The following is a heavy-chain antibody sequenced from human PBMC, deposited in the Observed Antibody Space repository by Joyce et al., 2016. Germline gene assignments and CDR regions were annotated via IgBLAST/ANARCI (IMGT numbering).Heavy chain of an antibody. CDR1: GYTFTNYA. CDR3: ARDLVGIAVAGKRDWYFDL. V-gene: IGHV1-3*01. Sequence: QVQLVQSGAEVKKPGASVKVSCKASGYTFTNYAMYWVRQAPGQRLEWMGGINAGNGNTKYSQKFQGRVTITRDTSASTVYMELSSLRFEDTAVYYCARDLVGIAVAGKRDWYFDLWGRGTLVTVSS. D-gene: IGHD6-19*01. CDR2: INAGNGNT. J-gene: IGHJ2*01.